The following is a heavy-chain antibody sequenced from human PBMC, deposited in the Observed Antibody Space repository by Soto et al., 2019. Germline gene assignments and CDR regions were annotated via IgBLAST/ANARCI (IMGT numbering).Heavy chain of an antibody. CDR3: ARAVGRYCSSTSCQTGLWWFDP. Sequence: SETMSLTCTVAGGNISSHYWSWIRKNTGKGLEWIGYIYYSGSTNYNPSLKSRVTISVDTSKNQFSLKLSSVTAADTAVYYCARAVGRYCSSTSCQTGLWWFDPWGQGTLVTVSS. D-gene: IGHD2-2*01. CDR2: IYYSGST. CDR1: GGNISSHY. J-gene: IGHJ5*02. V-gene: IGHV4-59*11.